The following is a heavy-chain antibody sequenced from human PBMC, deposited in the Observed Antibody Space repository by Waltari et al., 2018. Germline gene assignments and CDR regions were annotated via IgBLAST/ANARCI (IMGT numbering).Heavy chain of an antibody. Sequence: QVQLVESGGGVVQPGRSLRLSCAASGFTFSSYGMHWVRPAPGKGLEWVAVISYDGSNKYYADSVKGRFTISRDNSKNTLYLQMNSLRAEDTAVYYCATDPYYYDSSGSDAFDIWGQGTMVTVSS. CDR1: GFTFSSYG. V-gene: IGHV3-30*03. CDR2: ISYDGSNK. CDR3: ATDPYYYDSSGSDAFDI. D-gene: IGHD3-22*01. J-gene: IGHJ3*02.